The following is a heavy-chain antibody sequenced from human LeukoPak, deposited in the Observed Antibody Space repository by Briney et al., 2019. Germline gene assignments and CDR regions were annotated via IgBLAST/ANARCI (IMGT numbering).Heavy chain of an antibody. CDR1: GFTFSIYW. Sequence: GGSLRLSCAASGFTFSIYWMHWVRQAPGKGLVWVSHINSDGRSTSYADSVKGRFTISRDNAKNSLYLQMNSLRAEDTAVYYCARARDSSGYYYSYWGQGTLVTVSS. CDR3: ARARDSSGYYYSY. CDR2: INSDGRST. J-gene: IGHJ4*02. V-gene: IGHV3-74*01. D-gene: IGHD3-22*01.